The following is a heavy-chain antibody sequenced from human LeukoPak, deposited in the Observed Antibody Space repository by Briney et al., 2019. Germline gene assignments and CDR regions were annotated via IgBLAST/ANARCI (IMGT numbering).Heavy chain of an antibody. CDR1: GGSLSGYY. CDR3: ARDPHSSSWDY. J-gene: IGHJ4*02. Sequence: SSETLSLTCAVYGGSLSGYYWTWIRQPPGEGLEWIGEINHSGSTTYNPALKSRVTISVDTSKNQFSLKLSSVTAADTAVYYCARDPHSSSWDYWGQGTLVTVSS. CDR2: INHSGST. V-gene: IGHV4-34*01. D-gene: IGHD6-13*01.